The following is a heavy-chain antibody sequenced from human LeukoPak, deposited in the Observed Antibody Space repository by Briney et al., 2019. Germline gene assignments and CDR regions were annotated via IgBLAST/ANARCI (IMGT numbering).Heavy chain of an antibody. CDR1: GYTFTSYY. Sequence: GASVKVSCKASGYTFTSYYMHWVRQAPGQGLEWMGIINPSGGSTSYAQKFQGRVTMTRDMSTSTVYMELSSLRSEDTAVYYCASTYYYDSSGYYQGSWFDPWGQGTLVTVSS. CDR3: ASTYYYDSSGYYQGSWFDP. CDR2: INPSGGST. V-gene: IGHV1-46*01. D-gene: IGHD3-22*01. J-gene: IGHJ5*02.